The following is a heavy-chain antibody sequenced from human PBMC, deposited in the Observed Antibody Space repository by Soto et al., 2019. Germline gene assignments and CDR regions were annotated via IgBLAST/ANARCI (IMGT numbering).Heavy chain of an antibody. CDR2: MNPGGSTT. CDR3: GRFGHPYAVDV. V-gene: IGHV3-7*03. D-gene: IGHD2-2*01. J-gene: IGHJ6*02. CDR1: GFTVSDHY. Sequence: GGSLRLSCATFGFTVSDHYMTWVRQSPGSGLEWVARMNPGGSTTSHSDSVRGRFAISRDNSGKSVYLQMNSLRPEDTAMYFCGRFGHPYAVDVWGRGTTVTVSS.